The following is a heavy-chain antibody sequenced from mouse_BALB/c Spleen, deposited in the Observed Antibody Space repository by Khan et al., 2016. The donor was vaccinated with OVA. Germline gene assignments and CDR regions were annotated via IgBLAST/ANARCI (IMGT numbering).Heavy chain of an antibody. D-gene: IGHD2-3*01. CDR3: ARWFDGYSSLYAMDY. CDR1: GFSLTSYG. Sequence: QVQLKESGPGPVAPSQSLSITCTVSGFSLTSYGVHWVRQPPGKGLEWLVVIWSDGNTNYNSVLKSRLSISKDNSKSQVFLKMNSLQTDDTALYYCARWFDGYSSLYAMDYWGQGTSVTVSS. CDR2: IWSDGNT. J-gene: IGHJ4*01. V-gene: IGHV2-6*02.